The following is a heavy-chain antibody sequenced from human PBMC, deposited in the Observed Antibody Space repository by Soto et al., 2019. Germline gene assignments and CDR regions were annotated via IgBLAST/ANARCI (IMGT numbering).Heavy chain of an antibody. Sequence: QVQVVQSGAEVKKPGSSVKVSCKASGTTFSNYAISWVRQAPGQGLEWMGGIIPIFGTTNYPQKFQGRLTITAHEATSTVYMELSSMTSEDTAVYYCVARRYCSGGSCPDYFDYWGQGTLVTVSS. V-gene: IGHV1-69*01. CDR1: GTTFSNYA. CDR3: VARRYCSGGSCPDYFDY. CDR2: IIPIFGTT. J-gene: IGHJ4*02. D-gene: IGHD2-15*01.